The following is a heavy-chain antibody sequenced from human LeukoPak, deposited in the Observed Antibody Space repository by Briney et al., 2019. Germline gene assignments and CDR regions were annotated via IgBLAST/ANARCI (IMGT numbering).Heavy chain of an antibody. V-gene: IGHV4-30-4*01. CDR2: IFSSGST. J-gene: IGHJ4*02. CDR1: GGSISSGNYY. D-gene: IGHD2-8*01. CDR3: ARRIESLYYFDY. Sequence: PSQTLSLTCTVAGGSISSGNYYWTFIRQPPGEGLECIGYIFSSGSTYYSPSLKSRVTISLDTSKNQFSLMLSSVTAADTAVYYCARRIESLYYFDYWGQGTLVTVSS.